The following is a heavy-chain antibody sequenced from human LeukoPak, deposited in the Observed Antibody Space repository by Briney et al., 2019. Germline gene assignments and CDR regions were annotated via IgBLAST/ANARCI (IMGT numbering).Heavy chain of an antibody. CDR1: GGSISSYY. V-gene: IGHV4-59*08. D-gene: IGHD6-13*01. J-gene: IGHJ4*02. CDR3: ARALTTAGTEGLFDY. CDR2: IFYSGST. Sequence: PSETLSLTCTVSGGSISSYYWSWIRRPPGKGLEWIGYIFYSGSTNHNPSPKSRVTISVATSKNQFSLNLSSVTAADTAVYYCARALTTAGTEGLFDYWGQGALVTVSS.